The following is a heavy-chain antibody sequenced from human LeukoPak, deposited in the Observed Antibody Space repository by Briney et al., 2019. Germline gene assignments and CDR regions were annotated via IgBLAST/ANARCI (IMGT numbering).Heavy chain of an antibody. D-gene: IGHD6-13*01. V-gene: IGHV3-23*01. Sequence: PGGSLRLSCAASGFTFSSYAMSWVRQAPGKGLEWVSAISGSGGSTYYADSVKGRFTISRDNAKNSLYLQMNSLRAEDTAVYYCAGGTYSSSWYYYYYYYMDVWGKGTTVTVSS. CDR2: ISGSGGST. CDR3: AGGTYSSSWYYYYYYYMDV. CDR1: GFTFSSYA. J-gene: IGHJ6*03.